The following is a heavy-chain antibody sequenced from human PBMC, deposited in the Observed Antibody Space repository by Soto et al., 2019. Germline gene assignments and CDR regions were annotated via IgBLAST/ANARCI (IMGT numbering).Heavy chain of an antibody. J-gene: IGHJ6*02. V-gene: IGHV3-23*01. CDR2: ISGSGGST. Sequence: GGSLRLSCAASGFTFSSYAMSWVRQAPGKGLEWVSAISGSGGSTYYADSVKGRFTISRDNSKNTLYLQMNSLRAEDKAVYYCAKVPAPNYCSSTSCYRLDYYYYGMDVWGQGTTVTVSS. CDR1: GFTFSSYA. CDR3: AKVPAPNYCSSTSCYRLDYYYYGMDV. D-gene: IGHD2-2*01.